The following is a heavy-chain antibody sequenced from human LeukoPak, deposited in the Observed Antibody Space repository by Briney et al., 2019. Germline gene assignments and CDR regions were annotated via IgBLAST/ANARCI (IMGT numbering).Heavy chain of an antibody. V-gene: IGHV1-69*01. J-gene: IGHJ4*02. CDR1: GGTFISYA. D-gene: IGHD2-2*01. CDR2: IIPIFGTA. Sequence: SVKVSCKASGGTFISYAISWVRQAPGQGLEWMGGIIPIFGTANYAQKFQGRVTITADESTSTAYMELSSLRSEDTAVYYCARSRSICSSTSCYFDYWGQGTLVTVSS. CDR3: ARSRSICSSTSCYFDY.